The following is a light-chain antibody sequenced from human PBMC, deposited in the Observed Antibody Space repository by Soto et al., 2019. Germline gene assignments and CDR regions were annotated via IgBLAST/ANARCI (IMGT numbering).Light chain of an antibody. V-gene: IGKV1-33*01. CDR1: QDISNY. CDR3: QQYDNLYT. CDR2: DAS. Sequence: DIQMTQSPSSLSASVGDRVTITCQASQDISNYLNWYQQRPGKAPKLLIYDASNLETGVPPRFSGSGSGTDFTFTISSLQPEDIATYYCQQYDNLYTFGGGTKVEI. J-gene: IGKJ4*01.